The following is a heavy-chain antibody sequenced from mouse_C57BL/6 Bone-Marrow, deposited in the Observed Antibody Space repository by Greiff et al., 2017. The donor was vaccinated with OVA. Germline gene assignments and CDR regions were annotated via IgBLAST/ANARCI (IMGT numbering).Heavy chain of an antibody. J-gene: IGHJ2*01. CDR3: ARHLY. V-gene: IGHV1-59*01. CDR1: GYTFTSYW. Sequence: QVQLQQPGAELVRPGTSVKLSCKASGYTFTSYWMHWVKQRPGQGLEWIGVIDPSDSYTNYNQKFKGKATLTVDTSSSTAYVQLSSLTSEDSAVYYCARHLYWGQGTTLTVSS. CDR2: IDPSDSYT.